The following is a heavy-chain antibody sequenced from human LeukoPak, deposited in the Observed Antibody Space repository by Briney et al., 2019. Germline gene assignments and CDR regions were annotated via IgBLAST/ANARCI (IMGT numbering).Heavy chain of an antibody. D-gene: IGHD6-6*01. CDR1: GFTFSSYG. Sequence: GGSLRLSCAASGFTFSSYGMHWVHQAPGNGLEWVAFIRYDGSNKYYADSVKGRFTISRDNSKNTLYLQMNSLRAEDTAVYYCAKDHRAARHFDYWGQGTLVTVSS. V-gene: IGHV3-30*02. CDR3: AKDHRAARHFDY. J-gene: IGHJ4*02. CDR2: IRYDGSNK.